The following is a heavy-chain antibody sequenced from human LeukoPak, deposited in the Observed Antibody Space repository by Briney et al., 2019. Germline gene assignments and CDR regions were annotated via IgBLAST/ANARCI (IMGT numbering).Heavy chain of an antibody. CDR2: IYYSGST. Sequence: SETLSLTCTVSGGSISSYYWSWIRQPPGKGLEWIGYIYYSGSTNYNPSLKSRVTISVDTSKNQFSLKLSSVTAAGTAVYYCAGTLLPWFGESIDYWGQGTLVTVSS. D-gene: IGHD3-10*01. V-gene: IGHV4-59*01. CDR3: AGTLLPWFGESIDY. CDR1: GGSISSYY. J-gene: IGHJ4*02.